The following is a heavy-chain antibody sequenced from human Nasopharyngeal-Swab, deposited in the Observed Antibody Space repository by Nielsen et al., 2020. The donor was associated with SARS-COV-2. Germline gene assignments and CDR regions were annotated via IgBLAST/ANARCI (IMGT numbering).Heavy chain of an antibody. Sequence: ASVKVSCKASGYTFTSYYMNWVRQDPGQGLEWMGIINPSGGSTSYAQKFQGRVTMTRDTSTSTVYMELSSLRSEDTAVYYCARGRLRDKERYNWFDPWGQGTLVTVSS. CDR2: INPSGGST. J-gene: IGHJ5*02. CDR3: ARGRLRDKERYNWFDP. CDR1: GYTFTSYY. D-gene: IGHD2-21*01. V-gene: IGHV1-46*01.